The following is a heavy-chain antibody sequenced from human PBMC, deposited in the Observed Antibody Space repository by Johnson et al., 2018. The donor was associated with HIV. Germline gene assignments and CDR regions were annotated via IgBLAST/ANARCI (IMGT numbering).Heavy chain of an antibody. D-gene: IGHD7-27*01. CDR3: ARSWGNDAFDI. Sequence: QVQLVESGGGVVQPGRSLRLSCPASGFTFSSYAMHWVRQAPGKGLEWVALISYDGTSKYFADSVKGRFVISRDNFKNTLYLQMNSLRPEDTALYYCARSWGNDAFDIWGQGTMVTVSS. CDR2: ISYDGTSK. CDR1: GFTFSSYA. J-gene: IGHJ3*02. V-gene: IGHV3-30*09.